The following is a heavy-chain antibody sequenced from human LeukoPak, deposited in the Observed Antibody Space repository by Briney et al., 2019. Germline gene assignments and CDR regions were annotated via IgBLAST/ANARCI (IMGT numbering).Heavy chain of an antibody. CDR2: ISGSGSTI. J-gene: IGHJ4*02. CDR1: GFTFSNYE. D-gene: IGHD5-18*01. CDR3: ARVRSGYSHENYFDY. Sequence: GGSLRLSCAASGFTFSNYEMNWVRQAPGKGLEWVSYISGSGSTIYYADSVKGRFTISRDNAKDSLYLQMNSLRAEDTAVCYCARVRSGYSHENYFDYWGQGTLVTVSS. V-gene: IGHV3-48*03.